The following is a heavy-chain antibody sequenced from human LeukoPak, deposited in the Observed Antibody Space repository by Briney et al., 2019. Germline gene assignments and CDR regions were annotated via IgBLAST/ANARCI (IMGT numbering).Heavy chain of an antibody. CDR1: GGSISPYY. J-gene: IGHJ4*02. CDR3: ARGRRRLDY. CDR2: IYYSGST. D-gene: IGHD1-1*01. Sequence: SETLSLTGTVSGGSISPYYWSWIRQPPGKGLEWIGYIYYSGSTNYNPSLKSRVTMSVDTSKNQFSLKVRSVTAADTAFYYCARGRRRLDYWGQGILVTVSS. V-gene: IGHV4-59*01.